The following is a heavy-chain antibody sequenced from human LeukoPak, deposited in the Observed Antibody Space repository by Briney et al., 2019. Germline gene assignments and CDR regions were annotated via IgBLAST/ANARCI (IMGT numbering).Heavy chain of an antibody. Sequence: GGSLTLLCAASGLTLCNAWMSWVRQAPGKGLEWVGRIKSKTDGGTTDYAAPVTGRFTISRDDSKKTLYLEMNSLKSEDTADYYCTSGIGTIDFWGQRTLVTVSA. J-gene: IGHJ4*02. CDR1: GLTLCNAW. V-gene: IGHV3-15*01. CDR3: TSGIGTIDF. CDR2: IKSKTDGGTT. D-gene: IGHD1-1*01.